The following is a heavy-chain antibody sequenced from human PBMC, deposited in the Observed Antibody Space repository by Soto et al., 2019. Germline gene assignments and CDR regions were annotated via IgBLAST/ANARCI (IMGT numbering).Heavy chain of an antibody. Sequence: QLQLQESGSRLLKPSQTLALTCGVSDGSISSGGYSWSWIRQPPGKGLEWIGHMYHTGTTYDNPSLRSRVTISMDKSKNQFSLKLRSLTAADTAVYFCAGGVGASYDGLEVWAQGTTVTVAS. CDR1: DGSISSGGYS. J-gene: IGHJ6*02. D-gene: IGHD1-26*01. V-gene: IGHV4-30-2*01. CDR2: MYHTGTT. CDR3: AGGVGASYDGLEV.